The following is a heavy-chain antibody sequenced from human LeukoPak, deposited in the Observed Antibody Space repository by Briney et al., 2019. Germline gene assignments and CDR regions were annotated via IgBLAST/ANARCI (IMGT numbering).Heavy chain of an antibody. CDR3: ARGYYDSSGYYYPFDY. CDR1: GFTVSSNY. Sequence: PGGSLRLSCAASGFTVSSNYMSWVRQAPGKGLEWVSVIYSGGSTYSADSVRGRFTISRDNSKNTLYLQMNSLRAEDTAVYYCARGYYDSSGYYYPFDYWGQGTLVTVSS. CDR2: IYSGGST. V-gene: IGHV3-53*01. D-gene: IGHD3-22*01. J-gene: IGHJ4*02.